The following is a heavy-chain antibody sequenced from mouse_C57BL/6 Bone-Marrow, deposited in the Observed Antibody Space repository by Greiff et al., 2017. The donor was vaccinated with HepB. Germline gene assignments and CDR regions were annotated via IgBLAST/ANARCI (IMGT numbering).Heavy chain of an antibody. CDR3: ARQGDY. J-gene: IGHJ4*01. V-gene: IGHV5-15*01. CDR2: ISNLAYSI. CDR1: GFTFSDYG. Sequence: EVKLVESGGGLVQPGGSLKLSCAASGFTFSDYGMAWVRQAPRKGPEWVAFISNLAYSIYYADTVTGRFTISREKAKNTLYLEMSSLRSEDTAMYYCARQGDYWGQGTSVTVSS.